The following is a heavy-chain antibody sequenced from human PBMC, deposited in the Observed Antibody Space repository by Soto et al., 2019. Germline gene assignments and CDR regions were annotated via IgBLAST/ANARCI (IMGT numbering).Heavy chain of an antibody. CDR1: GFTFSSYA. D-gene: IGHD3-16*01. Sequence: LRLSCAASGFTFSSYAMTWVRQAPGTGLEWVSAISRSGDSTYYADSVKGRFTISRDNSKNTLFLQMNSLRAEDTAVYYCAKGAFAGYYYYGMDVWGQGTTVTVSS. J-gene: IGHJ6*02. CDR2: ISRSGDST. V-gene: IGHV3-23*01. CDR3: AKGAFAGYYYYGMDV.